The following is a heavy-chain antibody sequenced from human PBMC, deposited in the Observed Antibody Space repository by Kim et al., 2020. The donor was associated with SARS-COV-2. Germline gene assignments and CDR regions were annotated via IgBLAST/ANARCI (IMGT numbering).Heavy chain of an antibody. CDR1: GFTFSDYY. V-gene: IGHV3-11*03. D-gene: IGHD3-22*01. J-gene: IGHJ4*02. CDR3: AIYDDSSGTFDY. Sequence: GGSLRLSCAASGFTFSDYYMSWIRQAPGKGLEWVSYISSSSSYTNYADSVKGRFTISRDNAKNSLYLQMNSLRAEDTAVYYCAIYDDSSGTFDYWGQGTLVTVSS. CDR2: ISSSSSYT.